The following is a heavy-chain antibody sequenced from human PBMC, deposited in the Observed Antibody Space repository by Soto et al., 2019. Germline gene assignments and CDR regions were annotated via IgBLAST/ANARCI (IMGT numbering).Heavy chain of an antibody. CDR3: ERHGSSSFDP. Sequence: QVQLQESGPGLVKPSETLSLTCTVSGGSISSYYWSWIRQPPGKGLEWIGYMYYSGSIYYSGSTNYNPSLKSRVTISVDTSKNQFSLKLSSVTAADTALYYCERHGSSSFDPWGQGTLVTVSS. J-gene: IGHJ5*02. CDR2: MYYSGSIYYSGST. V-gene: IGHV4-59*01. D-gene: IGHD6-6*01. CDR1: GGSISSYY.